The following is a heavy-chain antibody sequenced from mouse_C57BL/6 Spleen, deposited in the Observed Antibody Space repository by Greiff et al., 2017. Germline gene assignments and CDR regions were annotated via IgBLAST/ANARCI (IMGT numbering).Heavy chain of an antibody. CDR3: ATLTTGV. V-gene: IGHV1-81*01. Sequence: VQLQQSGAELARPGASVKLSCKASGYTFTSYGISWVKQRTGQGLEWIGEIYPRSGNTYYNEKFKGKATLTADKSSSTAYMELRSLTSEDSAVYFCATLTTGVWGTGTTVTVSS. CDR2: IYPRSGNT. J-gene: IGHJ1*03. D-gene: IGHD1-1*01. CDR1: GYTFTSYG.